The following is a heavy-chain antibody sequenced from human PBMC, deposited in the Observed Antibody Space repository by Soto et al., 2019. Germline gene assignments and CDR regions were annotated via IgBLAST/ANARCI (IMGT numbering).Heavy chain of an antibody. CDR1: GFTFSRYD. CDR3: ARGVGPAAIFYYYMDV. J-gene: IGHJ6*03. D-gene: IGHD2-2*01. CDR2: IWYDGSNK. Sequence: PVGSLRLSCETSGFTFSRYDMHWVRQAPGKEQEWVAVIWYDGSNKYYADSVKGRFTISRDNSKNTLYLQMNSLRAEDTAVYYCARGVGPAAIFYYYMDVWGKGTTVTFSS. V-gene: IGHV3-33*01.